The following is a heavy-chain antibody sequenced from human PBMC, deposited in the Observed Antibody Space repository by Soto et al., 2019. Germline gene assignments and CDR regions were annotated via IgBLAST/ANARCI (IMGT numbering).Heavy chain of an antibody. V-gene: IGHV1-2*04. J-gene: IGHJ4*02. CDR3: ARDLLPGASSSWYDY. CDR1: GYTFTGYY. Sequence: ASVKVSCKASGYTFTGYYMHWVRQAPGQGREWMGWINPNSGGTNYAQKFQGWVTMTRDTSISTAYMELSRLRSDDTAVYYCARDLLPGASSSWYDYWGQGTPVTGS. D-gene: IGHD6-13*01. CDR2: INPNSGGT.